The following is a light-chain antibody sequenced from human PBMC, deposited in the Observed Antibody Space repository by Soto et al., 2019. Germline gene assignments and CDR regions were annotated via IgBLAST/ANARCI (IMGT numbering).Light chain of an antibody. CDR3: SSYAGSNKV. V-gene: IGLV2-8*01. Sequence: QSALTHPPSASGSPGQSVTISCTGTSSDVGAYNYVSWYQQHPGKAPKLMIYEVSKWPSGVPDRFSGSKSGNTASLTVSGLQAEDEADYYCSSYAGSNKVFGGGTKLTVL. CDR1: SSDVGAYNY. J-gene: IGLJ2*01. CDR2: EVS.